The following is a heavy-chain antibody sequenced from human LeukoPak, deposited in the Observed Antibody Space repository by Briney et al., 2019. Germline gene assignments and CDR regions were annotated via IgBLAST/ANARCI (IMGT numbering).Heavy chain of an antibody. D-gene: IGHD1-1*01. CDR2: IYYSGST. CDR3: ARLNWHDGAFDI. Sequence: SETLSLTCTVSGGSISSSSYYWGWIRQPPGKGLEWIGNIYYSGSTSYNPSLKSRVTISVDTSKNPFSLKLSSVTAADPAVYYCARLNWHDGAFDIWGQGTMVTVSS. V-gene: IGHV4-39*01. CDR1: GGSISSSSYY. J-gene: IGHJ3*02.